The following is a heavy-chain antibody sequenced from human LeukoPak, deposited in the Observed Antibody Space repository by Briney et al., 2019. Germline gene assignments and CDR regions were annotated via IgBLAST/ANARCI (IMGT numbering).Heavy chain of an antibody. J-gene: IGHJ4*02. Sequence: GGSLRLSCAASGFTFSSYAMHWVRQAPGKGLEWVAVISYDGSNKYYADSVKGRFTISRDNSKNTLYLQTNSLRAEDTAVYYCAREGIDSGSLDYWGQGTLVTVSS. CDR1: GFTFSSYA. V-gene: IGHV3-30*04. CDR2: ISYDGSNK. CDR3: AREGIDSGSLDY. D-gene: IGHD1-26*01.